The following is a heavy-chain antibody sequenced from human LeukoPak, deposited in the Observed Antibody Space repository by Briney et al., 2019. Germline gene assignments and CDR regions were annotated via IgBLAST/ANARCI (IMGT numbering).Heavy chain of an antibody. CDR1: GYTFTGYY. Sequence: ASVKVSCKASGYTFTGYYMHWVRQAPGQGLEWMGWINPNSGGTNYAQKFQGRVTMTRDTSVSTAYMALSRLRSDDTAVYYCARVSPGYSYGYYFDYWGQGTLVTVSS. CDR2: INPNSGGT. CDR3: ARVSPGYSYGYYFDY. V-gene: IGHV1-2*02. D-gene: IGHD5-18*01. J-gene: IGHJ4*02.